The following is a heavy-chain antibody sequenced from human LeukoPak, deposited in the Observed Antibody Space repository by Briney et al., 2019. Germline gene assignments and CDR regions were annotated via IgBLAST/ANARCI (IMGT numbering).Heavy chain of an antibody. D-gene: IGHD3-22*01. Sequence: SGALSLTCTVSGDSINSLDLWSWVRQPPGKGLEWIGEMYLSGTTHSNPSVKSRVTISIDKSRNQFFLNLSSVTAADTAVYYCAGLVGRYSSGLYYYYFDYWGQGTLVTVSS. CDR3: AGLVGRYSSGLYYYYFDY. CDR1: GDSINSLDL. J-gene: IGHJ4*02. V-gene: IGHV4-4*02. CDR2: MYLSGTT.